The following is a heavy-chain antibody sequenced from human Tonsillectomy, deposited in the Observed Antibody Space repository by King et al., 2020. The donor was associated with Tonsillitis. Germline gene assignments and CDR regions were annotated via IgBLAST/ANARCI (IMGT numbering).Heavy chain of an antibody. Sequence: VQLQESGPGLVKPSETLSLTCTVSGGSISSYYWSWIRQPPGKGLEWIGYIYYSGSTNYNPSLKSRVTISIDTSKNQFSLKLSSVTAAATAVYYCARLTMEYFDLWGRGTLVTVSS. CDR1: GGSISSYY. J-gene: IGHJ2*01. CDR3: ARLTMEYFDL. V-gene: IGHV4-59*08. CDR2: IYYSGST. D-gene: IGHD3-10*01.